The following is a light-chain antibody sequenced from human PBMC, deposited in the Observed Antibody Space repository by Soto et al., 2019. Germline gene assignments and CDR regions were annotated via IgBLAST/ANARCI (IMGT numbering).Light chain of an antibody. Sequence: IQMTQSPSSLSASVGDRGTITCRESQSISNSLTWYQQKSGKAPKILIYAASNLQSGVPSRFSGRGSGTDFTLTISSMRHEDFATYYCQHRATVGGGTKVDLK. V-gene: IGKV1-39*01. J-gene: IGKJ4*02. CDR2: AAS. CDR1: QSISNS. CDR3: QHRAT.